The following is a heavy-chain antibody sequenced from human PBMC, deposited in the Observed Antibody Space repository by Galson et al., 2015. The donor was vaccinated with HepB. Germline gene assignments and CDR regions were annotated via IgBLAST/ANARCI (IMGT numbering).Heavy chain of an antibody. D-gene: IGHD2-2*01. CDR2: ISAYNGNT. CDR3: ARDEVVVPIDGYYGMDV. J-gene: IGHJ6*02. CDR1: GYTFTSYG. V-gene: IGHV1-18*04. Sequence: SVKVSCKASGYTFTSYGISWVRQAPGQGLEWMGWISAYNGNTNYAQKLQGRVTMTTDTSTSTAYMELRSLRSDDTAVYYCARDEVVVPIDGYYGMDVWGQGTTVTVSS.